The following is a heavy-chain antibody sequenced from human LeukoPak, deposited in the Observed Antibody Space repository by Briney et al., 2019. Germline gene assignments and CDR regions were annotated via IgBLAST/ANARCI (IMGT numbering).Heavy chain of an antibody. Sequence: SDTLSLTCTVSGGSISSADYYWSWLRQPPGKGREWIGYIYYSGSTYYNPSLKSRVTISVDTSKNQFSLKLSSVTAADTAVYYCARDLLNEGNHLDYWGQGTLVTVSS. CDR3: ARDLLNEGNHLDY. V-gene: IGHV4-30-4*02. D-gene: IGHD4-23*01. CDR1: GGSISSADYY. CDR2: IYYSGST. J-gene: IGHJ4*02.